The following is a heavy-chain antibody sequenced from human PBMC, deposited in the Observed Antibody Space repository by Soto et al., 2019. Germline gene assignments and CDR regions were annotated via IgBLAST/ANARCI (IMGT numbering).Heavy chain of an antibody. CDR2: INAGNGNT. Sequence: ASVKVSCKASGYTFTSYAMHWLRQAPGQRLEWMGWINAGNGNTKYSQKFQGRVTITRDTSASTAYMELSSLRSEDTAVYYCARELRFLEWPPFDYWGQGTLVTVSS. CDR1: GYTFTSYA. CDR3: ARELRFLEWPPFDY. D-gene: IGHD3-3*01. J-gene: IGHJ4*02. V-gene: IGHV1-3*01.